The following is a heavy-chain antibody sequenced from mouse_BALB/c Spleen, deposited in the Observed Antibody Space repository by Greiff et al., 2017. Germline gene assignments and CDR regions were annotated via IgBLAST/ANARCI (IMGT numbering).Heavy chain of an antibody. CDR1: GYSITSDYA. Sequence: EVQLQQSGPGLVKPSQSLSLTCTVTGYSITSDYAWYWIRQFPGNKLGWMGYISYSGSTSYNPSLKSRISITRDTSKNQFFLQLNSVTTGDTATYCCASYGYYFDYGGQGTTRTVAS. V-gene: IGHV3-2*02. CDR3: ASYGYYFDY. J-gene: IGHJ2*01. D-gene: IGHD1-1*02. CDR2: ISYSGST.